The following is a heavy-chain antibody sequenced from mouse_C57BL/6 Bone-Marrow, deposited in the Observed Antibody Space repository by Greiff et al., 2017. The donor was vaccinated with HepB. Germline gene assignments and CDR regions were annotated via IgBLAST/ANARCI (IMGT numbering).Heavy chain of an antibody. V-gene: IGHV1-82*01. D-gene: IGHD4-1*01. J-gene: IGHJ1*03. CDR3: ARRLGPRYFDV. CDR1: GYAFSSSW. CDR2: IYPGDGDT. Sequence: QVQLQQSGPELVKPGASVKISCKASGYAFSSSWMNWVKQRPGKGLEGIGRIYPGDGDTNYNGKFKGKATLTADKSSSTAYMQLSSLTSEDSAVYFCARRLGPRYFDVWGTGTTVTVSS.